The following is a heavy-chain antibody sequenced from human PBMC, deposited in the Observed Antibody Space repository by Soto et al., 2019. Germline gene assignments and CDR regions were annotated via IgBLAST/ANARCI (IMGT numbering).Heavy chain of an antibody. J-gene: IGHJ4*02. CDR3: AREAEDTHVPDH. CDR1: GITVSTNF. CDR2: IYSGGST. V-gene: IGHV3-66*01. D-gene: IGHD2-2*01. Sequence: PGGSLRLSCAASGITVSTNFLSWVRQAPGKGLEWVSVIYSGGSTYYADSVKGRFTISRDNSKNTLHLQMNSLRAEDTAIYYCAREAEDTHVPDHWGQGTLVTVSS.